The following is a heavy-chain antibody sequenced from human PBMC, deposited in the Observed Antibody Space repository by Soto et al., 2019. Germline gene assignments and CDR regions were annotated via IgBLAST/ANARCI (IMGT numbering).Heavy chain of an antibody. J-gene: IGHJ4*02. CDR3: ARDPYSSGSYDF. D-gene: IGHD1-26*01. CDR2: VFYSENT. Sequence: ASETLSLTSTVTGGNLSTYYWGWVRQPPGKGLEWIGYVFYSENTIYNPSLKSRATISADMSKNQFSLKLSSVTAADTAVYFCARDPYSSGSYDFWGQGMLVTVSS. CDR1: GGNLSTYY. V-gene: IGHV4-59*01.